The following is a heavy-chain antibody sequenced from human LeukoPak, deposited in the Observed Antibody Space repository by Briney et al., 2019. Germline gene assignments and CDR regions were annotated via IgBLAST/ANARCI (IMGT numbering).Heavy chain of an antibody. D-gene: IGHD2-15*01. Sequence: SETLSLTCAVYGGSFSGYYWSWIRQPPGKGLEWIGEINHSGSTNYNPSLKSRVTISVDTSKNQFSLKLSSVTAADTAVYYCARRKPPGHYCSGGSCSKWFDPLGQGTLGNGSS. J-gene: IGHJ5*02. CDR1: GGSFSGYY. CDR3: ARRKPPGHYCSGGSCSKWFDP. CDR2: INHSGST. V-gene: IGHV4-34*01.